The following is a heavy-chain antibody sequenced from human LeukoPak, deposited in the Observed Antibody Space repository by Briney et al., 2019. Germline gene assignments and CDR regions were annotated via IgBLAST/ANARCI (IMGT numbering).Heavy chain of an antibody. CDR3: ARDLDPLGYCSGGSCPASSL. D-gene: IGHD2-15*01. V-gene: IGHV1-46*01. Sequence: ASVKVSCKASGYTFTSYYMHWVRQAPGQGLEWMGIINPSGGSTSYAQKFQGRVTMTRDTSTNTVYMELSSLRSEDTAVYYCARDLDPLGYCSGGSCPASSLWGQGTLVTVSS. J-gene: IGHJ4*02. CDR1: GYTFTSYY. CDR2: INPSGGST.